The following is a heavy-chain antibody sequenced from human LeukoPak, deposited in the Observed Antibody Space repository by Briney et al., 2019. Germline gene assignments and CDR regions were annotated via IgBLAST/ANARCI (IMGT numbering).Heavy chain of an antibody. CDR3: AKSESGSCFRFDG. D-gene: IGHD1-26*01. CDR1: GDSISSSTYY. J-gene: IGHJ4*02. Sequence: PSETLSLTCTVSGDSISSSTYYWGWIRQPPGKGLEWIGSIYYSGTTHYNPSLKSRVTMSVDTSKNQFSLKLSSVSAAATAVYCCAKSESGSCFRFDGWGQGTQVTVSS. V-gene: IGHV4-39*01. CDR2: IYYSGTT.